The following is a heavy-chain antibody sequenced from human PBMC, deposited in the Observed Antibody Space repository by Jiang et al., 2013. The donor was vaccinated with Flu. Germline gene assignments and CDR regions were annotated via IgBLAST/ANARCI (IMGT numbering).Heavy chain of an antibody. CDR2: INPSGGST. D-gene: IGHD2-15*01. J-gene: IGHJ3*02. V-gene: IGHV1-46*01. CDR3: AREGVAATEGGHDAFDI. CDR1: GYTFTSYY. Sequence: GAEVKKPGASVKVSCKASGYTFTSYYMHWVRQAPGQGLEWMGIINPSGGSTSYAQKFQGRVTMTRDTSTSTVYMELSSLRSEDTAVYYCAREGVAATEGGHDAFDIWGQGTMVTVSS.